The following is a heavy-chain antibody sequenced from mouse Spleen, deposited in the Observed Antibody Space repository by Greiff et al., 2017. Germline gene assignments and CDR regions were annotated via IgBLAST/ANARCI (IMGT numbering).Heavy chain of an antibody. V-gene: IGHV1-50*01. CDR2: IDPSDSYT. D-gene: IGHD1-1*01. CDR1: GYTFTSYW. J-gene: IGHJ1*03. CDR3: ARSARITTGNFDV. Sequence: QVQLQQPGAELVKPGASVKLSCKASGYTFTSYWMQWVKQRPGQGLEWIGEIDPSDSYTNYNQKFKGKATLTVDTSSSTAYMQLSSLTSEDSAVYYCARSARITTGNFDVWGTGTTVTVSS.